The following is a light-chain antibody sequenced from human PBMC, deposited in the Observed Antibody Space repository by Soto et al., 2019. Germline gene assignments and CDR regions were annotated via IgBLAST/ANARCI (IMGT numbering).Light chain of an antibody. CDR3: QQYTNWPWT. J-gene: IGKJ1*01. Sequence: EIVMTQSPATPSVSPGESATLSCRATQSVSSNLAWYQQKFGQAPRLLIYGASTRATGIPARFSGSGSGTEFTLTISSLQSEDFAVYYCQQYTNWPWTFGQGTEVEIK. CDR1: QSVSSN. V-gene: IGKV3-15*01. CDR2: GAS.